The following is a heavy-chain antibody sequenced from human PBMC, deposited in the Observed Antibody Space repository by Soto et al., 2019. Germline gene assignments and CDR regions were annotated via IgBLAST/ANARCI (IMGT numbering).Heavy chain of an antibody. Sequence: PGGSLRLSCAASGFTFSSYWMSWVRQAPGKGLEWVANIKQDGSEKYYVDSVKGRFTISRDNAKNSLYLQMNSLRAEDTAVYYCARASYDYYDSSGYRFDYWGQGTLVTVSS. D-gene: IGHD3-22*01. J-gene: IGHJ4*02. V-gene: IGHV3-7*03. CDR1: GFTFSSYW. CDR2: IKQDGSEK. CDR3: ARASYDYYDSSGYRFDY.